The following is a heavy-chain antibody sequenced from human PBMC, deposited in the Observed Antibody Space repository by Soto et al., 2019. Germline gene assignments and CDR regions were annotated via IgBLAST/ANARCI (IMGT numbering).Heavy chain of an antibody. CDR2: ISGSGGST. V-gene: IGHV3-23*01. CDR1: GFTFSSYA. CDR3: AKGRGGYEVDYYYGMDV. D-gene: IGHD5-12*01. Sequence: GGSLRLSCAASGFTFSSYAMSWVRQAPGKGLEWVSAISGSGGSTYYADSVKGRFTISRDNSKNTLYLQMNSLRAEDTAVYYCAKGRGGYEVDYYYGMDVWGQGTTVTVSS. J-gene: IGHJ6*02.